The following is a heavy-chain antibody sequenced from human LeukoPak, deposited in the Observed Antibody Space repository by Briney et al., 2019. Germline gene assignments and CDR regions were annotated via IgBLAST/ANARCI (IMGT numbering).Heavy chain of an antibody. CDR2: ISSSSSYI. J-gene: IGHJ4*02. V-gene: IGHV3-21*01. CDR1: GFMFGRYS. CDR3: ARDHYYDSSGYPGY. Sequence: GALRLSWATSGFMFGRYSMNWVRQAPGQGLEWVSSISSSSSYIYYADSVKGRFTISRDDAKNSLYLLMNSLRAEDTAVYYCARDHYYDSSGYPGYWGQGTLVTVSS. D-gene: IGHD3-22*01.